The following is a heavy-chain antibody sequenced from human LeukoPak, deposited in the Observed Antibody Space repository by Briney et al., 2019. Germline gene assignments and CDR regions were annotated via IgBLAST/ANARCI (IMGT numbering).Heavy chain of an antibody. J-gene: IGHJ4*02. CDR2: INPNSGGT. CDR1: GYTFTGYY. Sequence: ASVKLSCTSSGYTFTGYYIHWVRQAPGPRLEWMGWINPNSGGTNYAQNFQGRLTMTRDTSISTAYMEPSRLRSDDKAVYYCPRGPSTPSGYYDFWSGYHTIFDYWGQGTLVTVSS. V-gene: IGHV1-2*02. CDR3: PRGPSTPSGYYDFWSGYHTIFDY. D-gene: IGHD3-3*01.